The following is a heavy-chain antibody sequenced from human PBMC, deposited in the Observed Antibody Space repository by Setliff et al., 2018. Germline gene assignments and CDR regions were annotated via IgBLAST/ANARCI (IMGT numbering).Heavy chain of an antibody. J-gene: IGHJ5*02. CDR2: IYTGGST. CDR1: GFTVSSSY. V-gene: IGHV3-66*02. CDR3: ARGNYGSGSPVYVWFDP. Sequence: GGSLRLSCAASGFTVSSSYMTWVRQAPGKGLEWVSVIYTGGSTYYADSMKDRFAISRDTSKNTLYLQMNSLRTEDTAVYYCARGNYGSGSPVYVWFDPWGQGTLVTVSS. D-gene: IGHD3-10*01.